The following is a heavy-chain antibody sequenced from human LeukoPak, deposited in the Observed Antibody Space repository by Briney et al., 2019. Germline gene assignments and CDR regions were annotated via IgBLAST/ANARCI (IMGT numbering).Heavy chain of an antibody. V-gene: IGHV3-23*01. CDR2: ISGSGGST. CDR3: AKRYYYDSSGSEDAFDI. J-gene: IGHJ3*02. CDR1: GFTFSSYA. Sequence: GGSLRLSCAASGFTFSSYAMSWVRQAPGKGLEWVSAISGSGGSTYYADSVKGRFTISRDNSNNTLYLQMNSLRAEDTAVYYCAKRYYYDSSGSEDAFDIWGQGTMVTVSS. D-gene: IGHD3-22*01.